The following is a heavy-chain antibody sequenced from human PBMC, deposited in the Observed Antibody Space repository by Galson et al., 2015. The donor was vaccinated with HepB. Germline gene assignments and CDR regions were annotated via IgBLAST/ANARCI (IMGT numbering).Heavy chain of an antibody. Sequence: SVKVSCKAPGGTFSSYAISWVRQAPGQGLEWMGGIIPIFGIANYAQKFQGRVTITADESTSTAYMELSSLRSEDTAVYYCARDGRYYDFWSGYYSADAFDIWGQGTMVTVSS. CDR1: GGTFSSYA. CDR3: ARDGRYYDFWSGYYSADAFDI. CDR2: IIPIFGIA. D-gene: IGHD3-3*01. J-gene: IGHJ3*02. V-gene: IGHV1-69*13.